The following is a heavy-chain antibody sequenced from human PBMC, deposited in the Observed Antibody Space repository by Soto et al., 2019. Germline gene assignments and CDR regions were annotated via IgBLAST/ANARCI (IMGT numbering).Heavy chain of an antibody. V-gene: IGHV3-23*01. Sequence: HPGGSLRLSCAASGFTFSSYAMSWVRQAPGKGLEWVSAISGSGGSTYYADSVKGRFTISRDNSKNTLYLQMNSLRAEDTAVYYCARPGKIFGVVIHYFDYWGQGTLVTVSS. CDR1: GFTFSSYA. CDR2: ISGSGGST. D-gene: IGHD3-3*01. CDR3: ARPGKIFGVVIHYFDY. J-gene: IGHJ4*02.